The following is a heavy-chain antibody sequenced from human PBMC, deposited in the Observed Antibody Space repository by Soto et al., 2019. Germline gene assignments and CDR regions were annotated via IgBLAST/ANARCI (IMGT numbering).Heavy chain of an antibody. CDR2: IWYDGSNQ. CDR1: GFTFIGGG. D-gene: IGHD3-22*01. J-gene: IGHJ4*02. Sequence: GGLLRLCCSAYGFTFIGGGMRGFRQAAGKGLEWVALIWYDGSNQYYAESVKGRFTISRDNSKNMLYLQMKSLRAEDTAVYYCATRHYYHSSGPAPFEYWGQGTQVTVSS. V-gene: IGHV3-30*02. CDR3: ATRHYYHSSGPAPFEY.